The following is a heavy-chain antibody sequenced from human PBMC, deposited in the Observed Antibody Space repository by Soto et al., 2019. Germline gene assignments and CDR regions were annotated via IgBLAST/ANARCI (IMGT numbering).Heavy chain of an antibody. CDR1: GFTFSSYG. Sequence: PGGSLRLSCAASGFTFSSYGMHWVRQAPGKGLEWVAGISWNSGSIGYADSVKGRFTISRDNAKNSLYLQMNSLRAEDTALYYCAKGYDILTGYYDWVGKGDAFDIWGQGTMVTVSS. J-gene: IGHJ3*02. D-gene: IGHD3-9*01. CDR2: ISWNSGSI. V-gene: IGHV3-9*01. CDR3: AKGYDILTGYYDWVGKGDAFDI.